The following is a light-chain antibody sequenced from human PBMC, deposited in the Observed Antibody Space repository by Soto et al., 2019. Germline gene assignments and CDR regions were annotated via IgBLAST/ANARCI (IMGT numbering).Light chain of an antibody. J-gene: IGLJ1*01. Sequence: QSALTQPASVSGSRGQSITISCTGTSSDVGGYNYVSRYQQHPGKAPKLMIYDVSNRPSGVSNRFSGSKSGNTASLTISGLQAEDEADYFCSSYTSSSTLYVFGTGTKLTVL. CDR3: SSYTSSSTLYV. CDR2: DVS. CDR1: SSDVGGYNY. V-gene: IGLV2-14*01.